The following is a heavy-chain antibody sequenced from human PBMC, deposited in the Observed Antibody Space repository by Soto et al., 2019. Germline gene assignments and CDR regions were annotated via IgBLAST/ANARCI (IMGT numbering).Heavy chain of an antibody. CDR1: GFTVSSNY. CDR2: IYSGGST. J-gene: IGHJ4*02. V-gene: IGHV3-66*01. CDR3: ARDPPRVFDFGDGPLDY. D-gene: IGHD4-17*01. Sequence: EVQLVESGGGLVQPGGSLRLSCAASGFTVSSNYMSWVRQAPGKGLEWVSVIYSGGSTYYADSVKGRFTISRDSSKKTLYLQMSILRAEDTAVYYCARDPPRVFDFGDGPLDYWGQGTLVTVAS.